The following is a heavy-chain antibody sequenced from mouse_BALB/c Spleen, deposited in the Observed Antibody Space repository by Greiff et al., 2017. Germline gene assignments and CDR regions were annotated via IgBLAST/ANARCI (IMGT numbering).Heavy chain of an antibody. V-gene: IGHV1-87*01. J-gene: IGHJ4*01. Sequence: VQLQESGAELARPGASVKLSCKASGYTFTSYWMQWVKQRPGQGLEWIGAIYPGDGDTRYTQKFKGKATLTADKSSSTAYMQLSSLASEDSAVYYCARDEGMAYWGQGTSVTVSS. CDR3: ARDEGMAY. CDR2: IYPGDGDT. CDR1: GYTFTSYW.